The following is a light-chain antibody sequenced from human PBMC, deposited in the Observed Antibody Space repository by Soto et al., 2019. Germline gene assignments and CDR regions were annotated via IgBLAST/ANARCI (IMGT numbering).Light chain of an antibody. CDR1: QNVTSEY. J-gene: IGKJ2*01. V-gene: IGKV3-20*01. Sequence: EIVLTQSPGTLSLSPGERATLSCRASQNVTSEYLVWYQQKPGQAPRLLIYGISSRATGIPDRFSGSGSGTDFTLTISKLEPEDFAVYYCQQYGSSSYTFGQGTKLEIK. CDR3: QQYGSSSYT. CDR2: GIS.